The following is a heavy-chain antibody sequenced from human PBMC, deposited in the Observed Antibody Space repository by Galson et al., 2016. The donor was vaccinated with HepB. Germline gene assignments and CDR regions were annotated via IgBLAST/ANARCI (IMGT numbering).Heavy chain of an antibody. Sequence: SVKVSCKASGYPFYYYGITRVRQAAGQGLEWMGWISAYNANTKHTQKLRGRLTTTTDTSTNTAYMELRSLRSDDTDVYFGARTDAGPTRQRPTIQYYYYGMDVWGQGTTVTVSS. CDR3: ARTDAGPTRQRPTIQYYYYGMDV. J-gene: IGHJ6*02. CDR2: ISAYNANT. V-gene: IGHV1-18*01. CDR1: GYPFYYYG. D-gene: IGHD1-26*01.